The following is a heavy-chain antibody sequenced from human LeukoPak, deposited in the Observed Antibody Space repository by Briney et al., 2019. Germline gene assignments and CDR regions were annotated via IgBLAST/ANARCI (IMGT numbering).Heavy chain of an antibody. Sequence: ASVKVSCKAFGYTFTGYWMHWVRQAPGQGPEWMGVISPSGGSTIYAQKFKGRVTLTRDMSTSTDYLELSSLRSEDTAVYYCARDNSVRDEAWWFNHWGQGTLVTVSS. D-gene: IGHD5-24*01. CDR2: ISPSGGST. V-gene: IGHV1-46*01. CDR1: GYTFTGYW. CDR3: ARDNSVRDEAWWFNH. J-gene: IGHJ5*02.